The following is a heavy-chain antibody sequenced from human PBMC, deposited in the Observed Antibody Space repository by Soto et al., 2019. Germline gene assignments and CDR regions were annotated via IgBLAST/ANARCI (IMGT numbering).Heavy chain of an antibody. Sequence: SETLSLTCAVSGYSISSGYYCGCIRQPPGKGLEWIGSIYHSGSTYYNPSLKSRVTISVDTSKNQFSLKLSSVTAADTAVYYCVAVRLRRMDVWGQGTTVTVSS. V-gene: IGHV4-38-2*01. J-gene: IGHJ6*02. CDR3: VAVRLRRMDV. CDR1: GYSISSGYY. D-gene: IGHD4-17*01. CDR2: IYHSGST.